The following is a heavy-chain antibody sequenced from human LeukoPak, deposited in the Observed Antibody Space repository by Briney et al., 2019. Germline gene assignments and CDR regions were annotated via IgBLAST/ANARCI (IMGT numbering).Heavy chain of an antibody. Sequence: ASVKVSCKASGYTFASYGITWVRQAPGQGLEWMGWINPNSGGTNYAQKFQGRVTMTRDTSISTAYMELSRLRSDDTAVYHCARGEDGYKGEFDYWGQGTLVTVSS. J-gene: IGHJ4*02. CDR1: GYTFASYG. CDR3: ARGEDGYKGEFDY. D-gene: IGHD5-24*01. V-gene: IGHV1-2*02. CDR2: INPNSGGT.